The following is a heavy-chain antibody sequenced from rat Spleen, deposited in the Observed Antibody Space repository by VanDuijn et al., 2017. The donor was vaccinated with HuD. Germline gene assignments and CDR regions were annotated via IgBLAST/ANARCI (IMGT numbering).Heavy chain of an antibody. D-gene: IGHD1-6*01. Sequence: EVQLQESGPGLVKPSQSLSLTCSVTGYSITSNYWVWIRMFPGNKMEWIGHITNSGIASYNPSLKSRISITRDTSKNQFFLQVDSLSAEDTATYYCARSEGTHYYLPFADWGQGTLVTVSS. CDR1: GYSITSNY. J-gene: IGHJ3*01. V-gene: IGHV3-1*01. CDR2: ITNSGIA. CDR3: ARSEGTHYYLPFAD.